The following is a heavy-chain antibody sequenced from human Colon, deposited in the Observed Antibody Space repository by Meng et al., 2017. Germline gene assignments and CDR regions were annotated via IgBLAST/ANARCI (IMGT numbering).Heavy chain of an antibody. CDR2: ISSGGIT. D-gene: IGHD3-16*01. V-gene: IGHV3-66*01. J-gene: IGHJ5*02. Sequence: EVQLLESGGGLVQPGGSLRLSCAASGFTVNSNYMSWVRQAPGKGLEWVSIISSGGITYYTDSVKGRFTISRDNAKNSLFLQMNSLRPDDTAIYYCARDLGAPWGQGTLVTVSS. CDR1: GFTVNSNY. CDR3: ARDLGAP.